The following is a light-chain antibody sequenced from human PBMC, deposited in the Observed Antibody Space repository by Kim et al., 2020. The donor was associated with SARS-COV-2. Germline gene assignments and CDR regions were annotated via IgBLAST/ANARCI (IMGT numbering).Light chain of an antibody. CDR2: DVS. CDR1: NSDVSGYNS. CDR3: CSYTSTSTLWV. V-gene: IGLV2-14*04. J-gene: IGLJ3*02. Sequence: SLAISCSGTNSDVSGYNSVSWYQRHPGKAPKLMISDVSNRPSGVSNRFSGSKSGNTASLIITGLQAEDEAEYFCCSYTSTSTLWVFGGGTKLTVL.